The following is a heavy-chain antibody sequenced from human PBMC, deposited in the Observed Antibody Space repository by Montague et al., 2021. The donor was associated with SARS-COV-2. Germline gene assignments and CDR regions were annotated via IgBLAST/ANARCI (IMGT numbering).Heavy chain of an antibody. CDR3: ARHKRVVEREPLGGMDV. CDR2: VYYTGRT. V-gene: IGHV4-39*01. Sequence: SETRSLTCTVSGGSISSNNYYWDWIRQPPEKGLEWIGRVYYTGRTSYNSSLMGRVTISVDTSQNQFSLKLNSVTAADTAVYFCARHKRVVEREPLGGMDVWGQGTTVIVSS. CDR1: GGSISSNNYY. D-gene: IGHD1-26*01. J-gene: IGHJ6*02.